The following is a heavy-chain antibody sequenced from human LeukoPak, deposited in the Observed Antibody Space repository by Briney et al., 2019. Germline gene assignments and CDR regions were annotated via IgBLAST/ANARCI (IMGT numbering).Heavy chain of an antibody. CDR1: GFTFSSYS. V-gene: IGHV3-21*01. D-gene: IGHD1-26*01. J-gene: IGHJ4*02. Sequence: PGGSLRLPCAASGFTFSSYSMNWVRQAPGKGLEWVSSISSSSSYIYYADSVKGRFTISRDNAKNSLYLQMNSLRAEDTAVYYCARGGLSYGGATDYWGQGTLVTVSS. CDR3: ARGGLSYGGATDY. CDR2: ISSSSSYI.